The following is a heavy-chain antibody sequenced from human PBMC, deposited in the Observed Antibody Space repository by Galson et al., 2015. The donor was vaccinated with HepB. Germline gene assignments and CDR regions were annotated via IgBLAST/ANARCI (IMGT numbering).Heavy chain of an antibody. CDR3: ARVRQYCSSTSCYRSYYYYYMDV. D-gene: IGHD2-2*02. CDR1: GGTFSSYA. V-gene: IGHV1-69*13. Sequence: SVKVSCKASGGTFSSYAISWVRQAPGQGLEWMGGIIPIFGTANYAQKFQGRVTITADESTSTAYMELSSLRSEDTAVYYCARVRQYCSSTSCYRSYYYYYMDVWGKGTTVTVSS. J-gene: IGHJ6*03. CDR2: IIPIFGTA.